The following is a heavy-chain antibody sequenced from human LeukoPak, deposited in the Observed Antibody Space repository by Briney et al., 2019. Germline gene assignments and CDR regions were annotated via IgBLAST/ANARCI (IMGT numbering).Heavy chain of an antibody. CDR3: ARGRWGWLQSIRIQGWFDP. V-gene: IGHV1-69*05. CDR2: IIPIFGTA. J-gene: IGHJ5*02. Sequence: GASVKVSCKASGGTFSSYAISWVRQAPGQGLEWMGGIIPIFGTANYAQKFQGRVTITTDESTSTAYMELSSLRSEDTAVYYCARGRWGWLQSIRIQGWFDPWGQGTLVTVSS. D-gene: IGHD5-24*01. CDR1: GGTFSSYA.